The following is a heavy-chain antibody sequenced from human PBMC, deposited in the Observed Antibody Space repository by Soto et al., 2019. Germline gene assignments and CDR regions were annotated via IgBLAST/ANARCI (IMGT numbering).Heavy chain of an antibody. CDR3: ASGSSSLRWATAMVTFGY. Sequence: QVQLVQSGAEVKKPGASVKVSCKASGYTFTSYDINWVRQATGQGLEWMGWMNPNSGNTGYAQKVEGRDTMTRNTSISTSYMVLSSLRSEDTAVYYCASGSSSLRWATAMVTFGYWGQGTLVTVSS. D-gene: IGHD5-18*01. CDR2: MNPNSGNT. J-gene: IGHJ4*02. CDR1: GYTFTSYD. V-gene: IGHV1-8*01.